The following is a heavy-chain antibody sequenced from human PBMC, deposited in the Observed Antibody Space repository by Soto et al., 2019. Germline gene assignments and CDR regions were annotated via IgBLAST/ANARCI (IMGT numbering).Heavy chain of an antibody. CDR3: ARKGSGDYALDY. CDR1: GFSLSTGGVG. Sequence: QITLKESGPTLVKPTQTLTLTCTLSGFSLSTGGVGVGWIRQSPGKALEWLAVIYWDDVKHYSPSLERRLTITTDTSEGEVVLTITNMDPVDTATYYCARKGSGDYALDYWGQGILVTVSS. D-gene: IGHD4-17*01. V-gene: IGHV2-5*02. J-gene: IGHJ4*02. CDR2: IYWDDVK.